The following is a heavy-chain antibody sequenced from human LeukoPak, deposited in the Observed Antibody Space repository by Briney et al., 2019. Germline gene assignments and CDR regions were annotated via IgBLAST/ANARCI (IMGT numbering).Heavy chain of an antibody. Sequence: GGSLRLSCAASGFTFDDYAMHWVRQAPGKGLEWVSLIRGDGGSAFYADSVKGRFTISRDNSKKSLYLQMNSLRTEDTALYYCAKEFGSDLYGLGSYYNNPDYWGQGTLVTVSS. CDR1: GFTFDDYA. CDR3: AKEFGSDLYGLGSYYNNPDY. V-gene: IGHV3-43*02. CDR2: IRGDGGSA. J-gene: IGHJ4*02. D-gene: IGHD3-10*01.